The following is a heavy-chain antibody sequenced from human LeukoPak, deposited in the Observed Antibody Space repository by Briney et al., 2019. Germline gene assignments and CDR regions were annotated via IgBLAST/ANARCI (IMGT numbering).Heavy chain of an antibody. CDR3: ARGADHGGSKCADP. CDR1: GYTFTNYD. CDR2: MNPNSGNT. Sequence: ASVKVSCKASGYTFTNYDINWVRQAPEQGLEWMGGMNPNSGNTGYAQKFQGRVTMTRNTSISTAYMELSSLRSEDTAVYYCARGADHGGSKCADPWGQGTLVTVST. D-gene: IGHD2-15*01. V-gene: IGHV1-8*01. J-gene: IGHJ5*02.